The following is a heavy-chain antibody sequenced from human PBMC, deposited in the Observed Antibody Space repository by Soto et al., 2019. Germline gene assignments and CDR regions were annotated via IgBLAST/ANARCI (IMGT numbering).Heavy chain of an antibody. CDR2: ISAYNGNT. J-gene: IGHJ6*03. V-gene: IGHV1-18*01. CDR3: ARVKWDYYYYMDV. Sequence: ASVKVSCQASGYTFTSYGISWVRQAPGQGLEWMGWISAYNGNTNYAQKLQGRGTMTTDTSTSTAYMELRSLRSDDTAVYYCARVKWDYYYYMDVWGKGTTVTVSS. CDR1: GYTFTSYG. D-gene: IGHD1-26*01.